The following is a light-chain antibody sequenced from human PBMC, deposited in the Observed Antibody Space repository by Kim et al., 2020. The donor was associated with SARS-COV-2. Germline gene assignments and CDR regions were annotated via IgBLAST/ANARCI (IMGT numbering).Light chain of an antibody. CDR2: AAS. V-gene: IGKV1-8*01. Sequence: ESTGDRITITCRASQGISSYLAWYQQKPGKAPKLLIYAASTLQSGVPSRFSGSGSGTDFTLTISCLQSEDFATYYCQQYYSYPRTFGPGTKVDIK. CDR3: QQYYSYPRT. CDR1: QGISSY. J-gene: IGKJ3*01.